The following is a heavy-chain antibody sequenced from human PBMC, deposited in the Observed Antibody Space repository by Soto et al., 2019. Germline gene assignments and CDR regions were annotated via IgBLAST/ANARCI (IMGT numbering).Heavy chain of an antibody. Sequence: QVQLQESGPGLVKPSQTLSLTCTVSGGSISSGGYYWSWIRQHPGKGLEWIGYIYYSGSTYYNPSLKSRVTISVDTSKNQFSLKLSSVTAADTAVYYCARDHRDYYDSRLSHYFDYWGQGTLVTVSS. CDR1: GGSISSGGYY. D-gene: IGHD3-22*01. J-gene: IGHJ4*02. CDR3: ARDHRDYYDSRLSHYFDY. V-gene: IGHV4-31*03. CDR2: IYYSGST.